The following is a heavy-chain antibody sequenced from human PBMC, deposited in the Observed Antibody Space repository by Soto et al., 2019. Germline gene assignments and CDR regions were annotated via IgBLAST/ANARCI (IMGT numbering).Heavy chain of an antibody. D-gene: IGHD3-3*01. CDR3: ARHTIFGVVTGGGSDGSIDY. CDR1: GYTFTSFA. J-gene: IGHJ4*02. CDR2: INTNTGNP. Sequence: ASVKVSCKASGYTFTSFAMNWVRQAPGQGLEWMGWINTNTGNPTYAQGFTGRFVFSLDTSVSTAYLQISSLKAEDTAVYYCARHTIFGVVTGGGSDGSIDYWGQGTLVTVSS. V-gene: IGHV7-4-1*02.